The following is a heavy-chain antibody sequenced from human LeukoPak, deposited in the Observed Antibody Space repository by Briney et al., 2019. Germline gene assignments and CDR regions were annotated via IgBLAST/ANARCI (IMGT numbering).Heavy chain of an antibody. CDR3: ARGGTDSSSSNPFDY. D-gene: IGHD6-13*01. V-gene: IGHV1-69*01. J-gene: IGHJ4*02. Sequence: SVKDSCKASGGTFSAFSWVRQAPGQGLEWMGRIIPNFGTATNALKFLGRITLSADESTNTVYMELSTLRSDDTAVYYCARGGTDSSSSNPFDYWGQGTLVTVSS. CDR2: IIPNFGTA. CDR1: GGTFSA.